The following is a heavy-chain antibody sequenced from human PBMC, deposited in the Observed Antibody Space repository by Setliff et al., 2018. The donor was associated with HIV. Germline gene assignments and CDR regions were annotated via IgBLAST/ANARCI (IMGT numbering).Heavy chain of an antibody. CDR2: ISSSGSTI. CDR1: GFTFSDYY. Sequence: GGSLRLSCAASGFTFSDYYMSWIRQAPGKGLEWVSYISSSGSTIYYADSVKGRFTISRDNAKNSLYLQMNSLRAEDTAVYYCAKNLYRSGWSPLDYWGQGTLVTVSS. V-gene: IGHV3-11*01. CDR3: AKNLYRSGWSPLDY. D-gene: IGHD6-13*01. J-gene: IGHJ4*02.